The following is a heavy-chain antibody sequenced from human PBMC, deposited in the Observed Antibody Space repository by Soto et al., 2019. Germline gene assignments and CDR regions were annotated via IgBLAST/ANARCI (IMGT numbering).Heavy chain of an antibody. D-gene: IGHD3-10*01. CDR1: GGTFSSYA. CDR3: AIRKGSGSYSGYYYYGMDV. CDR2: IIPIFGTA. Sequence: QVQLVQSGAEVKKPGSSVKVSCKASGGTFSSYAISWVRQAPGQGLEWMGGIIPIFGTANYAQKSQGRVTITADESTSTACMELSSLRSEDTAVYYCAIRKGSGSYSGYYYYGMDVWGQGTTVTVSS. V-gene: IGHV1-69*01. J-gene: IGHJ6*02.